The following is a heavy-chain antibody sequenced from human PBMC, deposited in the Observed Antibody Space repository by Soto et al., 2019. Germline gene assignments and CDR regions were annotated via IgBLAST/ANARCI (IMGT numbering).Heavy chain of an antibody. Sequence: SETLSLTCTVSRGSINSHYWSWIRQSPGKGLEYIGYISYSGSTNYNPSLKSRLTISVDTSKNQFSLKLSSVTAADTAVYYCARHGGAAAQYPRTFDIWGQGTMVTVS. CDR2: ISYSGST. D-gene: IGHD6-13*01. V-gene: IGHV4-59*08. CDR1: RGSINSHY. J-gene: IGHJ3*02. CDR3: ARHGGAAAQYPRTFDI.